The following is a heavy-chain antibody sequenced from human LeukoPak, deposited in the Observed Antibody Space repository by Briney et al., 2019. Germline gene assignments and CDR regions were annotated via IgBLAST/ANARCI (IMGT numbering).Heavy chain of an antibody. CDR1: GFTFSSYS. J-gene: IGHJ6*02. Sequence: GGSLRLSCAASGFTFSSYSMNWVRQAPGKGLEWVSYISSSSSTIYYADSVKGRFTISRDNSKNTLYLQMNSLRAEDTAVYYCARELAAAGGYTMDVWGQGTTVTVSS. V-gene: IGHV3-48*01. D-gene: IGHD6-13*01. CDR3: ARELAAAGGYTMDV. CDR2: ISSSSSTI.